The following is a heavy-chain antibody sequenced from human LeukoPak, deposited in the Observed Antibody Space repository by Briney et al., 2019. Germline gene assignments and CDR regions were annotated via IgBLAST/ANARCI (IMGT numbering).Heavy chain of an antibody. CDR1: GFTFSSYS. V-gene: IGHV3-21*01. Sequence: GGSLRLSGVASGFTFSSYSMNWVRQAPGKGLEWVSSITSGSIYIYYADSVKGRFTISRDNAKNSLYLQMNSLRAEDTAVYYCARPPRNYYGSGSYPDAFDIWGQGTMVTVSS. D-gene: IGHD3-10*01. J-gene: IGHJ3*02. CDR2: ITSGSIYI. CDR3: ARPPRNYYGSGSYPDAFDI.